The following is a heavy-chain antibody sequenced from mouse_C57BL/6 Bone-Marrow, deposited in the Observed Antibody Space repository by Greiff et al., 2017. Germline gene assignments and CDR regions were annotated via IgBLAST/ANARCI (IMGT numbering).Heavy chain of an antibody. CDR1: GFTFSDYY. CDR3: ARRSYGSSYEYFDV. J-gene: IGHJ1*03. D-gene: IGHD1-1*01. V-gene: IGHV5-12*01. Sequence: VQLKESGGGLVQPGGSLKLSCAASGFTFSDYYMYWVRQTPEKRLEWVAYISNGGGSTYYPDTVKGRFTISRDNAKNTLYLQMSRLKSEDTAMYYCARRSYGSSYEYFDVWGTGTTVTVSS. CDR2: ISNGGGST.